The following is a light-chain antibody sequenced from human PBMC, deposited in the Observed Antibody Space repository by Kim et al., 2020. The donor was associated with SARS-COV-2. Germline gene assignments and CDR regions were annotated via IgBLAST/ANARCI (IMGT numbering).Light chain of an antibody. J-gene: IGLJ3*02. V-gene: IGLV1-51*01. CDR3: GTWDTSLSAWV. CDR1: SSNIGNNF. CDR2: DND. Sequence: GQKVTHSCSGSSSNIGNNFVSWYQQLPGTAPKRLLYDNDKRPSGIPDRFSGSKSGTSATLGITGLQTGDEADYYCGTWDTSLSAWVFGGGTQLTVL.